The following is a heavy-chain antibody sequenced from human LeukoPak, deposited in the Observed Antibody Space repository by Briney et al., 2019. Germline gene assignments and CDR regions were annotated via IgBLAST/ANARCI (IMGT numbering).Heavy chain of an antibody. D-gene: IGHD1-26*01. CDR1: GFTFSNYA. Sequence: GGSLRLSCAASGFTFSNYAMSWVRQAPGKGLGGVSAISGSGGSTYYADSVKGRFTISRDNSKNTLYLQMNSLRAEDTAVYYCAKDVSWELLYYFDYWGQGTLVTVSS. CDR2: ISGSGGST. V-gene: IGHV3-23*01. CDR3: AKDVSWELLYYFDY. J-gene: IGHJ4*02.